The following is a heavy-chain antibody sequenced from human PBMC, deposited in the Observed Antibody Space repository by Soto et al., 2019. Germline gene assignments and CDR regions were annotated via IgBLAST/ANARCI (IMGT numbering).Heavy chain of an antibody. CDR1: GGTFSSYA. D-gene: IGHD6-13*01. J-gene: IGHJ6*02. CDR2: IIPIFGTA. V-gene: IGHV1-69*01. CDR3: AMDAIGARNSSSWYLPYYGMDI. Sequence: QVQLVQSGAEVKKPGSSVKVSCKASGGTFSSYAISWVRQAPGQGLEWMGGIIPIFGTANYAQKFQGRVTITADESTSTAYMELSSLRSEDTAVYYCAMDAIGARNSSSWYLPYYGMDIWGQGTTVTVSS.